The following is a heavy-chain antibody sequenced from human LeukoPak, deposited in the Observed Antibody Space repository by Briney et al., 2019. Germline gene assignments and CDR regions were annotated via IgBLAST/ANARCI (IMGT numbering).Heavy chain of an antibody. Sequence: PGGSLRLSCAASGFTFSSYAMSWVRQAPGKGLEWVSAISGSGGSTYYADSVKGRFTISRDNSKNTPYLQMNSLRAEDTAVYYCANGYSGYDQPFDYWGQGTLVTVSS. CDR1: GFTFSSYA. J-gene: IGHJ4*02. V-gene: IGHV3-23*01. D-gene: IGHD5-12*01. CDR2: ISGSGGST. CDR3: ANGYSGYDQPFDY.